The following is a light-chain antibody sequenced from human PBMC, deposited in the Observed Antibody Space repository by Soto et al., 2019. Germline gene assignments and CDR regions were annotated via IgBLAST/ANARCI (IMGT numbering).Light chain of an antibody. V-gene: IGLV2-23*02. CDR1: SGDVGTYNL. J-gene: IGLJ2*01. CDR2: EVN. Sequence: QSVLTQPASVSGSPGQSITISCTGTSGDVGTYNLVSWYQQHPGRAPKLIIFEVNKRPSGVSNRLSGSKSGNTASLASSGLQADDEADYHCCSYAGRSNVVCGGGTKVTVL. CDR3: CSYAGRSNVV.